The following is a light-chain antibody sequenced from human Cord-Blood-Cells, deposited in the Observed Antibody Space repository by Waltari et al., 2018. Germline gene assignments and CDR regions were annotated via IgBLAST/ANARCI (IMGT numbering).Light chain of an antibody. V-gene: IGLV4-69*01. CDR3: QTGGHGTCV. J-gene: IGLJ3*02. CDR2: VNSDGSH. Sequence: QLVVTQSPSASAPLGASVKLTCTLSSGHSSNIVAWLQQRPEKGPRYLMKVNSDGSHIKGDYIPDRFSVSSSWAGRYLTISSLQPDDEAEYYCQTGGHGTCVFGGGTTLTVL. CDR1: SGHSSNI.